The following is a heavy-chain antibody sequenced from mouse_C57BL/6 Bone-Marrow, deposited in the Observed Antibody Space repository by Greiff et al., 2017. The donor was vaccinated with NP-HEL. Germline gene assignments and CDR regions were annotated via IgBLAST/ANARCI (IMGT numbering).Heavy chain of an antibody. Sequence: QVQLKQSGAELVRPGTSVKMSCKASGYTFTNYWIGWAKQRPGHGLEWIGDIYPGGGYTNYNEKFKGKATLTADKSSSTAYMQISSLTSEDSAIYYCARGLPGGAMDYWGQGTSVTVSS. CDR1: GYTFTNYW. D-gene: IGHD2-1*01. CDR3: ARGLPGGAMDY. J-gene: IGHJ4*01. CDR2: IYPGGGYT. V-gene: IGHV1-63*01.